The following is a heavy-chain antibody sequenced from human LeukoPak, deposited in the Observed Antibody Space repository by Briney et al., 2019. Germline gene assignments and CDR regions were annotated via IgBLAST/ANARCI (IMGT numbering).Heavy chain of an antibody. CDR1: GFTLENYW. CDR2: IKQDGSVE. D-gene: IGHD3-10*01. Sequence: GSLRLSCTASGFTLENYWMNWVRQAPGKGPEWVANIKQDGSVEHYLDSVKGRLTISRDNAKNSLILQMNSLRDEDTAVYYCARWAGVIDFWGQGTPVTVSS. J-gene: IGHJ4*02. V-gene: IGHV3-7*01. CDR3: ARWAGVIDF.